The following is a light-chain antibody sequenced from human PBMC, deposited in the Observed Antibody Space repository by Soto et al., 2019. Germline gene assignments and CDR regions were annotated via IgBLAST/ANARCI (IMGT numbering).Light chain of an antibody. CDR1: QRVSDSY. V-gene: IGKV3D-7*01. CDR3: QQDYNFPPLT. CDR2: GAS. Sequence: PGERVTLSCRASQRVSDSYLTWFQQKPGQAPRLLIYGASTRATGIPARFSGSGAGTDFTLTISSLQPEDFAVYYCQQDYNFPPLTFGGGTKVEIK. J-gene: IGKJ4*01.